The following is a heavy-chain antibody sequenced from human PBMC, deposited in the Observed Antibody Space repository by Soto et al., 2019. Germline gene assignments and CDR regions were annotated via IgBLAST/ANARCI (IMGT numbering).Heavy chain of an antibody. CDR3: ARARATIAAAAIFDC. CDR2: VYRTGST. V-gene: IGHV4-4*02. J-gene: IGHJ4*02. Sequence: SETLSLTCAASGGSIITSNWWSWVRQPPGKGLEWIGEVYRTGSTNYNPSLESRLTISVDKSKNQFSLKLTSVTAADTAVYYCARARATIAAAAIFDCWGQGTLVTVSS. CDR1: GGSIITSNW. D-gene: IGHD6-13*01.